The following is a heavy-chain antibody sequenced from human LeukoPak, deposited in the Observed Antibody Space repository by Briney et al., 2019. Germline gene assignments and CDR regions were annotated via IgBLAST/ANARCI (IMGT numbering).Heavy chain of an antibody. CDR3: ARLDLAGADAFDI. J-gene: IGHJ3*02. CDR1: GGSISSSSYY. Sequence: SETLSLTCTVSGGSISSSSYYWGWIRQPPGKGLEWIGSIYYSGSTYYNPSLKSRVTISVDTSKNQFSLKLSSVTAADTAVYYCARLDLAGADAFDIWGQGTMVTVSS. D-gene: IGHD3-10*01. V-gene: IGHV4-39*01. CDR2: IYYSGST.